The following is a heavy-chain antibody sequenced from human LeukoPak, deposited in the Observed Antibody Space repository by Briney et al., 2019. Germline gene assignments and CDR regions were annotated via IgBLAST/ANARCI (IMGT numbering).Heavy chain of an antibody. J-gene: IGHJ4*02. CDR3: ARLWSTQMFHFDY. Sequence: SETLSLTCTVSCDSFRTYYWSWIRQTPGKELEWIGYVFYTGSTDYNPSLEGRVTISLDTSKNRFSLNLSSVTAADTAVYYCARLWSTQMFHFDYWGQGTLVTVSS. V-gene: IGHV4-59*08. CDR2: VFYTGST. D-gene: IGHD2-15*01. CDR1: CDSFRTYY.